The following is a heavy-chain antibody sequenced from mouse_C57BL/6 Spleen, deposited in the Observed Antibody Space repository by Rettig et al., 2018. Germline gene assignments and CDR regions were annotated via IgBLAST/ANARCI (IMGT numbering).Heavy chain of an antibody. D-gene: IGHD1-1*01. V-gene: IGHV2-2*01. CDR3: ARGEVLISTVVAHWYFDV. Sequence: GVIWSGGSTDYNAAFISRLSISKDNSKSQVFFKMNSLQPGDTAIYYCARGEVLISTVVAHWYFDVWGTGTTVTVSS. J-gene: IGHJ1*03. CDR2: IWSGGST.